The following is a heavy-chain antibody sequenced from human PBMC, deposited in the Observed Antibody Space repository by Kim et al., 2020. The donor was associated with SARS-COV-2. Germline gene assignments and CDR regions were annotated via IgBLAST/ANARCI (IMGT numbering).Heavy chain of an antibody. V-gene: IGHV3-21*01. CDR3: ARVAIEAGNEYGSGSWDS. D-gene: IGHD3-10*01. CDR2: ISGASTYK. Sequence: GGSLRLSCAGSGFIFSDYNMNWVRQAPGKGLEWVSAISGASTYKTYADSVKGRFTISRDDAENSLFLQMNSLRAEDTATYYCARVAIEAGNEYGSGSWDSWGQGTLVTVSS. CDR1: GFIFSDYN. J-gene: IGHJ4*02.